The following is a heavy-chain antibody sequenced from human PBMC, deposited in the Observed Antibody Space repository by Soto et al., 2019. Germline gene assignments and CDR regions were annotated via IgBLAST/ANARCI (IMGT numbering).Heavy chain of an antibody. CDR1: GYTFTSYA. CDR3: GRDRHENWFDP. CDR2: INAGNGNT. Sequence: PGPSVKVSCKASGYTFTSYAMHWVRQAPGQRLEWMGWINAGNGNTEYSQKFQGRVTITRDTSASTAYMELSSLRSEDTAVYYCGRDRHENWFDPWGQGTLVTVSS. V-gene: IGHV1-3*01. J-gene: IGHJ5*02.